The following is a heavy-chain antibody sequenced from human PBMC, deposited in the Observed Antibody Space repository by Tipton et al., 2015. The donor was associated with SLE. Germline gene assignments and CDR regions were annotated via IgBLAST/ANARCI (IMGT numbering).Heavy chain of an antibody. Sequence: SLRLSCAASGFTFDDYAMHWVRQAPGKGLEWVSGISWNSGSIGYADSVRGRVTISRDNSKNTLYLQMNSLRAEDTAVYYCAKDQAVAVDGMDVWGQGTTVTVSS. V-gene: IGHV3-9*01. CDR1: GFTFDDYA. CDR2: ISWNSGSI. J-gene: IGHJ6*02. D-gene: IGHD6-19*01. CDR3: AKDQAVAVDGMDV.